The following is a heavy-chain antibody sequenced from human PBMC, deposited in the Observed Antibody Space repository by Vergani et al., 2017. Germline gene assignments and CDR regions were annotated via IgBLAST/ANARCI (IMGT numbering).Heavy chain of an antibody. V-gene: IGHV5-51*01. Sequence: EVQLVQSGAEVKKPGESLKISCQISGYSFTNYWIGWLRQMPGKGLEWMGIIHPADSDTRYSPSFQGQVTISVDKSISTAYLQRSSLRASDSAMYYCARLYGRDSSGSKYFDYWGQRALVTVSS. J-gene: IGHJ4*02. D-gene: IGHD3-22*01. CDR3: ARLYGRDSSGSKYFDY. CDR2: IHPADSDT. CDR1: GYSFTNYW.